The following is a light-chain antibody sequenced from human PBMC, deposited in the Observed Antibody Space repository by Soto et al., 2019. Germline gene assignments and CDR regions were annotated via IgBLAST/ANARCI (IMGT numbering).Light chain of an antibody. J-gene: IGKJ1*01. CDR3: QQFDSSVT. CDR2: GVS. Sequence: EIVLTQSPGSLSLSPGERATLSCRASQSVSSTFFAWYQQRPDQAPRLLMYGVSSRATGIPERFSGSGSGTDFTLTISRLKPEDFAVYYCQQFDSSVTFGQGTKVEIK. CDR1: QSVSSTF. V-gene: IGKV3-20*01.